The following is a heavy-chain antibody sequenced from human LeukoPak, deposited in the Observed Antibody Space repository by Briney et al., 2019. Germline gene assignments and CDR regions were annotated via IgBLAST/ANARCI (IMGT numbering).Heavy chain of an antibody. CDR1: GFTFSSYA. V-gene: IGHV3-23*01. Sequence: PGGSLRLSFAASGFTFSSYAMSWVRQAPGKGLEWVSAISGSGGSTYYADSVKGRFTISRDNSKNTLYLQMNSLRAEDTAVYYCAKLIRPYCSGGSCYSGTGDYWGQGTLVTVSS. CDR2: ISGSGGST. D-gene: IGHD2-15*01. CDR3: AKLIRPYCSGGSCYSGTGDY. J-gene: IGHJ4*02.